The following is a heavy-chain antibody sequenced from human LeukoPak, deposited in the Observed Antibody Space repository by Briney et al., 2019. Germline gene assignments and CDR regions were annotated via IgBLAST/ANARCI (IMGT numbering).Heavy chain of an antibody. Sequence: PGRSLRLSCAASGFTVSSNYMNWVRQAPGKGLEWVSVIYSGGSTYYADSVKGRFTISRDNSKNTLYLQMNSLRAEDTAVYYCARVFPMVRGVLDYWGQGTLVTVSS. V-gene: IGHV3-53*01. D-gene: IGHD3-10*01. J-gene: IGHJ4*02. CDR2: IYSGGST. CDR3: ARVFPMVRGVLDY. CDR1: GFTVSSNY.